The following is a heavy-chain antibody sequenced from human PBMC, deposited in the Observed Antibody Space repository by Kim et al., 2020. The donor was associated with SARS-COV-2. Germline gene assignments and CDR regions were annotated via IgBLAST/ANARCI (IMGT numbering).Heavy chain of an antibody. D-gene: IGHD6-13*01. CDR1: GFTFSSYA. Sequence: GGSLRLSCAASGFTFSSYAMSWVRQAPGKGLEWVSAISGSGGSTYYADSVKGRFTISRDNSKNTLYLQMNSLRAEDTAVYYCAKDRLSGIAAACLFDYWGQGTLVTVSS. V-gene: IGHV3-23*01. CDR2: ISGSGGST. J-gene: IGHJ4*02. CDR3: AKDRLSGIAAACLFDY.